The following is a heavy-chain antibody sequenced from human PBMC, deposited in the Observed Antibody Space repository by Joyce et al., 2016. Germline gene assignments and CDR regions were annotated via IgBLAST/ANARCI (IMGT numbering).Heavy chain of an antibody. J-gene: IGHJ4*02. CDR3: AKRLKSTMAPLDY. CDR1: GFTFSSYA. Sequence: EVQLLESGGGLVQPGGSLRLSCVGTGFTFSSYAMSWVRQAPGKGLECVSDIIGSGCNIYYENSVKGRFTDSRDKSKNTLYLQMNSLRAEDTGIFYCAKRLKSTMAPLDYWGQGTLVTVSS. V-gene: IGHV3-23*01. CDR2: IIGSGCNI. D-gene: IGHD3-3*01.